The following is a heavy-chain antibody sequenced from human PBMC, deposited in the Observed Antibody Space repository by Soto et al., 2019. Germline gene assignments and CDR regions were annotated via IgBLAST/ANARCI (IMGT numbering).Heavy chain of an antibody. CDR2: IIPIFGTA. V-gene: IGHV1-69*06. D-gene: IGHD6-6*01. CDR1: GGTFSSYA. CDR3: ARDPRVGIAGRINYYYYGMDV. Sequence: GASVKVSCKASGGTFSSYALSWVRQAPGQGLEWMGGIIPIFGTANYAQKFQGRVTITADKSTSTAYMELSSLRSEDTAMYYCARDPRVGIAGRINYYYYGMDVWGQGTTVTVSS. J-gene: IGHJ6*02.